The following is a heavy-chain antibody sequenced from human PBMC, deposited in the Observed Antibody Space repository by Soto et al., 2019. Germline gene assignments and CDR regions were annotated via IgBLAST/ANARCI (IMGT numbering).Heavy chain of an antibody. J-gene: IGHJ6*02. Sequence: PSETLSLTCTVSGGSISSGGYYWSWIRQHPGKGLEWIGYIYYSGSTYYNPSLKSRVTISVDTSKNQFSLKLSSVTAADTAVYYCARECSGGSCYSGDRYYYGMDVWGQGTTVT. CDR2: IYYSGST. CDR3: ARECSGGSCYSGDRYYYGMDV. V-gene: IGHV4-31*03. CDR1: GGSISSGGYY. D-gene: IGHD2-15*01.